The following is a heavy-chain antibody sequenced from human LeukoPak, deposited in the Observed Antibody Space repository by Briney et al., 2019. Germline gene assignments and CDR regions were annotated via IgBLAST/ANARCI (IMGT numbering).Heavy chain of an antibody. CDR2: IYPGDSDT. CDR1: GYSFTSYW. V-gene: IGHV5-51*01. J-gene: IGHJ4*02. D-gene: IGHD6-19*01. CDR3: ARLAPIAVAANFDY. Sequence: RGESLKISCKGSGYSFTSYWIGWVLQMPGKGLEWMGIIYPGDSDTRYSPSFQGQVTISADKSISTAYLQWSSLKASDTAMYYCARLAPIAVAANFDYWGQGTLVTVSS.